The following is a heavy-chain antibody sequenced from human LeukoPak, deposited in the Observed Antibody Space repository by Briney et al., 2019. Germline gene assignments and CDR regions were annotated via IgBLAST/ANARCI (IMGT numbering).Heavy chain of an antibody. CDR2: MNPNSGNT. CDR3: ARDSSSWYDPRPVHWFDP. CDR1: GYTFTGYY. J-gene: IGHJ5*02. Sequence: ASVKVSCKTSGYTFTGYYIHWVRQATGQGLEWMGWMNPNSGNTGYAQKFEGRVTITRNTSISTAYMELSSLRSEDTAVYYCARDSSSWYDPRPVHWFDPWGQGTLVTVSS. V-gene: IGHV1-8*03. D-gene: IGHD6-13*01.